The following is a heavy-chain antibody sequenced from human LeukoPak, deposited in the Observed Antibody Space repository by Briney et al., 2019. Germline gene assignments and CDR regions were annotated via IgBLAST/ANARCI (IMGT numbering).Heavy chain of an antibody. D-gene: IGHD3-10*01. J-gene: IGHJ5*02. CDR3: ARERSMVRGMSWFDP. Sequence: SETPSLTCTVSGASIRTGDFYWSWIRQPPGKGLEWIGYIYYSGDTYYNPSLKSRVIISVDTSKNHFSLNLNSVTAADTAVYYCARERSMVRGMSWFDPWGQGTLVTVSS. CDR1: GASIRTGDFY. V-gene: IGHV4-30-4*08. CDR2: IYYSGDT.